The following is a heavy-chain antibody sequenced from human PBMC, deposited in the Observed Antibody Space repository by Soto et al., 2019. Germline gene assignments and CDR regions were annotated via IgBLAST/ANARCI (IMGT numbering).Heavy chain of an antibody. CDR3: ARRHWNFGNYFDY. CDR2: IYYSGST. D-gene: IGHD1-7*01. J-gene: IGHJ4*02. Sequence: TLSLTCPVSGGSISSSSYYWGWIRQPPGKGLEWIGSIYYSGSTYYNPSLKSRVTISVDTSKNQFSLKLSSVTAADTAVYCCARRHWNFGNYFDYWGQGTLVTVSS. CDR1: GGSISSSSYY. V-gene: IGHV4-39*01.